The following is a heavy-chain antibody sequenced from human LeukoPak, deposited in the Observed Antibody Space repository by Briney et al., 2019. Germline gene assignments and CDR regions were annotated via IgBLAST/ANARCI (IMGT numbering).Heavy chain of an antibody. Sequence: PGGSLRLSCAASGFTFSSYGMHWVRQAPGKGLEWVAFIRYDGSNKYYADSVKGRFTISRDNSKNTLYLQMNSLRAEDTAVYYCARDNSGYDPLDYWGQGTLVTVSS. CDR2: IRYDGSNK. CDR3: ARDNSGYDPLDY. V-gene: IGHV3-30*02. D-gene: IGHD5-12*01. CDR1: GFTFSSYG. J-gene: IGHJ4*02.